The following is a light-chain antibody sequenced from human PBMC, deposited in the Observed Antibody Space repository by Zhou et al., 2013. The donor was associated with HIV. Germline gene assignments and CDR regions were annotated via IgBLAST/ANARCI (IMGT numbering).Light chain of an antibody. V-gene: IGKV1-39*01. CDR1: QGIRSW. Sequence: DIQMTQSPSSLSASVGDRVTITCRASQGIRSWLAWYQQKPGKPPKLLIYAASSLQSGVPSRFSGSGSGTDFTLTISSLQPEDSATYFCQQSYTTPWTFGQGTKVEI. CDR2: AAS. J-gene: IGKJ1*01. CDR3: QQSYTTPWT.